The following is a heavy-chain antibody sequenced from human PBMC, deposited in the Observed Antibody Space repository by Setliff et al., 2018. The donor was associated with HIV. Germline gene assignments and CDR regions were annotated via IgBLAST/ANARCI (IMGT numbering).Heavy chain of an antibody. D-gene: IGHD6-13*01. V-gene: IGHV4-39*01. CDR2: IHTTGTT. CDR3: ARGARLLAGYSDRWDYYYMGV. CDR1: GGSISTSRYY. Sequence: KTSETLSLTCTVSGGSISTSRYYWGWIRQPPGKGLEWIGQIHTTGTTNCNPSLKSRVTISVDTSKNQFSLQLSPVTAADTAVYYCARGARLLAGYSDRWDYYYMGVWGKGTTVTVSS. J-gene: IGHJ6*03.